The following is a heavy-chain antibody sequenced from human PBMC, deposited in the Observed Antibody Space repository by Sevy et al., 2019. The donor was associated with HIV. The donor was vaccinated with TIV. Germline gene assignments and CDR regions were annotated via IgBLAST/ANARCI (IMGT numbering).Heavy chain of an antibody. D-gene: IGHD2-2*01. CDR3: AREMIGYCSSTSCYRVPDY. CDR1: GGSVCSGSYY. Sequence: SETLSLTCTVSGGSVCSGSYYWSWIRQPPGKGLEWIGYISYSRSTNYNPSLKSRVTISVDTSKNQFSLKLSSVTAADTAVYYCAREMIGYCSSTSCYRVPDYWGQGTLVTVSS. CDR2: ISYSRST. J-gene: IGHJ4*02. V-gene: IGHV4-61*01.